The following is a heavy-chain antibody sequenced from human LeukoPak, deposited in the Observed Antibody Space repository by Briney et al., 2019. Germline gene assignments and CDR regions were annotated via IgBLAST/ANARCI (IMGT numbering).Heavy chain of an antibody. Sequence: GGSLRLSCKGSGYSFTSYWIGWVRQMPGKGLEWMGIIYPGDSDTRYSTSFQGQVTISADKSINTAYLQWNSLKASDTAIYYCARSRDWNYDLWGQGTLVTVSS. CDR1: GYSFTSYW. CDR2: IYPGDSDT. CDR3: ARSRDWNYDL. D-gene: IGHD1-7*01. J-gene: IGHJ4*02. V-gene: IGHV5-51*01.